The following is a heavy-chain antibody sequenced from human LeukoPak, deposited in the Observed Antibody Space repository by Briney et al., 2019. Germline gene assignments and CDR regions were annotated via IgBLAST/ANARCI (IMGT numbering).Heavy chain of an antibody. D-gene: IGHD6-19*01. V-gene: IGHV4-39*07. Sequence: PSETLSLTCTVSGGSISSSSYYWGWIRQPPGKGLGWIGSIYYSGSTYYNPSLKSRVTISVDTSKNQFSLKLSSVTAADTAVYYCARASPTIAVAGDNWFDPWGQGTLVTVSS. CDR2: IYYSGST. CDR3: ARASPTIAVAGDNWFDP. CDR1: GGSISSSSYY. J-gene: IGHJ5*02.